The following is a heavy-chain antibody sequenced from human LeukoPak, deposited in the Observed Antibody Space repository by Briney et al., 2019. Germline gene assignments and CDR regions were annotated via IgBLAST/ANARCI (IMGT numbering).Heavy chain of an antibody. Sequence: GGSLRLSCAASGFTFSSYCMSWVRQAPGKGLEWVANIKQDGSEKYYVDSVKGRFTISRDNAKNTLYLQMNSLRPEDTALYYCARRTVTRYFDYWGQGTLVTVSS. D-gene: IGHD4-17*01. CDR1: GFTFSSYC. V-gene: IGHV3-7*01. J-gene: IGHJ4*02. CDR2: IKQDGSEK. CDR3: ARRTVTRYFDY.